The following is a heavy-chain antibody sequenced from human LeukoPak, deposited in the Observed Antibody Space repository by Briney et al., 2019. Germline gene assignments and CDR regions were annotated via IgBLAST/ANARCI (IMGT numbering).Heavy chain of an antibody. CDR1: GFTVSSNY. CDR3: AREGAGGPSGMDV. CDR2: IYSGGTT. J-gene: IGHJ6*02. D-gene: IGHD3-10*01. V-gene: IGHV3-53*04. Sequence: GGSLRLSCAASGFTVSSNYMSWVRQAPGKGLEWVSVIYSGGTTYYADSVKGRFTISRHNSENTLYLQMNSLKPEDTAVYYCAREGAGGPSGMDVWGQGTTVTVSS.